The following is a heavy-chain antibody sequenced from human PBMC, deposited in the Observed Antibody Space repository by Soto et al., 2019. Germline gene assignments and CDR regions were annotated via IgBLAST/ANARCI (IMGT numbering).Heavy chain of an antibody. Sequence: QVQLQESGPGLVKPSQTLSLTCTVSGGSISSGGYFWSWIRQHPGKGLEWIGYIYHSGSTYYNPSLKSRVNIFVETSKNQVSLKLRSVTAADTAVYYCARAAYYYDSNGYYYDYGMDVWGQGTTVTVSS. CDR1: GGSISSGGYF. CDR2: IYHSGST. D-gene: IGHD3-22*01. CDR3: ARAAYYYDSNGYYYDYGMDV. J-gene: IGHJ6*02. V-gene: IGHV4-31*03.